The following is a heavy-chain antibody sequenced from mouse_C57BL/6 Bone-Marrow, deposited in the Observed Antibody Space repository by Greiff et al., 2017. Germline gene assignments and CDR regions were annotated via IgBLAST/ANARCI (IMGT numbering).Heavy chain of an antibody. D-gene: IGHD4-1*01. V-gene: IGHV1-53*01. CDR1: GYTFTSYC. CDR3: ARKRELGPFDY. Sequence: QVQLKPPGTELVKPGASLKLSCTASGYTFTSYCMHWVRQRPGQGLAWIGNINPSNGGTNYNEKFKSNATLTVDNSSSTAYMQLSSLTSEDSAVYYCARKRELGPFDYWGQGTTLTVSS. CDR2: INPSNGGT. J-gene: IGHJ2*01.